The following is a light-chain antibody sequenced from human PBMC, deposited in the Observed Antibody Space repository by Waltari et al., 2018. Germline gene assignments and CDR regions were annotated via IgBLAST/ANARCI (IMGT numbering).Light chain of an antibody. V-gene: IGLV2-18*02. J-gene: IGLJ1*01. CDR3: ISYTPSDTYV. CDR1: SSDVGRYNR. CDR2: DVT. Sequence: QSALTQPPSVSGSPGQSVTSSCAGTSSDVGRYNRVSWYQQSPGTAPKVIIYDVTNRPTGVPDRFSASKSGNTASLTISGLQSEDEADYYCISYTPSDTYVFGTGTKVAVL.